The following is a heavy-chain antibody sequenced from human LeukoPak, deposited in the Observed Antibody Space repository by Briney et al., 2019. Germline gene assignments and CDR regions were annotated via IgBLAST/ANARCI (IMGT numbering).Heavy chain of an antibody. CDR3: AREYRLPPSDYIVVVPAAMADY. CDR1: GGSISSGDYY. V-gene: IGHV4-30-4*08. J-gene: IGHJ4*02. D-gene: IGHD2-2*01. Sequence: SETLSLTCTVSGGSISSGDYYWSWVRQPPGKGREWIGYIYYSGSTYYNPSLKSRVTISVDTSKNQFSLKLSSVTAADTAVYYCAREYRLPPSDYIVVVPAAMADYWGQGTLVTVSS. CDR2: IYYSGST.